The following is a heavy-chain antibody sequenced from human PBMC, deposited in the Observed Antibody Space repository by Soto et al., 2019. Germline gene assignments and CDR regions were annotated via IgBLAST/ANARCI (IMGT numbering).Heavy chain of an antibody. J-gene: IGHJ6*02. CDR2: IIPIFGTA. V-gene: IGHV1-69*13. CDR1: GGTFISYA. D-gene: IGHD3-22*01. CDR3: ARDLKRYYDSSGYGYYYYGMDV. Sequence: SVKVSCKASGGTFISYAISWVRQAPGQGLEWMGGIIPIFGTANYAQKFQGRVTITADESTTTAYMELSSLRSEDTAVYYCARDLKRYYDSSGYGYYYYGMDVWGQGTTVTVSS.